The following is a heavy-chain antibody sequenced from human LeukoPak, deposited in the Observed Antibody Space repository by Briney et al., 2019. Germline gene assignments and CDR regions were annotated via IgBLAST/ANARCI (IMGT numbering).Heavy chain of an antibody. D-gene: IGHD3-3*01. CDR1: GGSISSGGYY. CDR2: IYHSGST. Sequence: SQTLSLTCTVSGGSISSGGYYWSWIRQPPGKGLEWIGYIYHSGSTYYNPSLKSRVTISVDRSKNQISLKLSSVTAADTAVYYCARAHGDFWSGYFDYWGQGTLVTVSS. J-gene: IGHJ4*02. CDR3: ARAHGDFWSGYFDY. V-gene: IGHV4-30-2*01.